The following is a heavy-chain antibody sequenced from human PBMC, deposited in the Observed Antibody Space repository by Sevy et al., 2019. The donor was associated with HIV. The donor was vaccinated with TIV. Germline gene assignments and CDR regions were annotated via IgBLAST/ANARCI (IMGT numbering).Heavy chain of an antibody. CDR2: IYDTGDT. J-gene: IGHJ4*02. CDR3: ARGRSNFRY. CDR1: GASMSGYY. Sequence: SESRSLTCTLSGASMSGYYWSWIRQPPGKGLEWLGYIYDTGDTNFNPSLKSRVTISQDMSKTQFSLSLSSVNYADTAVYYCARGRSNFRYWSQGTLVTVSS. D-gene: IGHD1-1*01. V-gene: IGHV4-59*13.